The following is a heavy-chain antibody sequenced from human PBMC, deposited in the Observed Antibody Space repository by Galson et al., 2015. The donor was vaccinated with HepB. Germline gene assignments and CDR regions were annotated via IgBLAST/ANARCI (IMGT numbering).Heavy chain of an antibody. D-gene: IGHD4-23*01. CDR1: GYTFTSYY. CDR2: INPSGGST. J-gene: IGHJ4*02. V-gene: IGHV1-46*01. Sequence: SVKVSCKASGYTFTSYYMHWVRQAPGQGLEWKGIINPSGGSTSYAQKFQGRVTMTRDTSTSTVYMELSSLRSEDTAAYYCAREGTVVTQKAYYFDYWGQGTLVTVSS. CDR3: AREGTVVTQKAYYFDY.